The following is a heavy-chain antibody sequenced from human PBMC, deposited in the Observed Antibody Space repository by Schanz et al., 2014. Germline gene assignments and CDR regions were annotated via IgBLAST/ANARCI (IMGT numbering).Heavy chain of an antibody. D-gene: IGHD6-13*01. V-gene: IGHV4-59*01. CDR2: IYYSGGT. CDR1: GGSMSGYH. Sequence: QLHLQESGPGLAKPSETLSLTCTVSGGSMSGYHWIWIRQPPGRGLEWIGHIYYSGGTHYNPSLESRVTISIDMSKSQFSLTLSTVIAADTAIYFCARGAAAGIYNWFDPWGQGTQVIVSS. J-gene: IGHJ5*02. CDR3: ARGAAAGIYNWFDP.